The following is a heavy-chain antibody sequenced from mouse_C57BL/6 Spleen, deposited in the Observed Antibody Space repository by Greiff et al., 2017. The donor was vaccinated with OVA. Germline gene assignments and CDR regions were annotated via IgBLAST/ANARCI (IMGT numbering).Heavy chain of an antibody. J-gene: IGHJ2*01. D-gene: IGHD2-2*01. Sequence: EVKLVESGGGLVKPGGSLKLSCAASGFTFSDYGMHWVRQAPEQGLEWVAYISSGSSTIYYADTVKGRFTISRDNAKNTLFLQMTSLRSEDTAMYYGASDDGYDGGGFDYWGKGTTLTVSS. CDR1: GFTFSDYG. V-gene: IGHV5-17*01. CDR3: ASDDGYDGGGFDY. CDR2: ISSGSSTI.